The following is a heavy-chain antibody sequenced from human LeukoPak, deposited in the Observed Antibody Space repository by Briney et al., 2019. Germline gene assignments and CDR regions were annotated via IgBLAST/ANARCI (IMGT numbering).Heavy chain of an antibody. CDR2: ISSSSSYI. V-gene: IGHV3-21*01. Sequence: GGSLRLSCAASGFTFSSYSMNWVRQAPGKGPEWVSSISSSSSYIYYADSVKGRFTISRDNAKNSLYLQMNSLRAEDTAVYYCARDLVYSSSSALDYWGQGTLVTVSS. D-gene: IGHD6-6*01. CDR3: ARDLVYSSSSALDY. CDR1: GFTFSSYS. J-gene: IGHJ4*02.